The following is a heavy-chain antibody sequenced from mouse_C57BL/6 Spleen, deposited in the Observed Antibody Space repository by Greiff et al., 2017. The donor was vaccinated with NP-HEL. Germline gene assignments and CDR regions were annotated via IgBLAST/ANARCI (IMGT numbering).Heavy chain of an antibody. CDR3: VRHDLTGFAY. J-gene: IGHJ3*01. Sequence: EVHLVESGGGLVQPKGSLKLSCAASGFSFNTYAMNWVRQAPGKGLEWVARIRSKSNNYATYYADSVKDRFTISRDDSESMLYLQMNNLKTEDTAMYYCVRHDLTGFAYWGQGTLVTVSA. CDR2: IRSKSNNYAT. CDR1: GFSFNTYA. V-gene: IGHV10-1*01. D-gene: IGHD4-1*01.